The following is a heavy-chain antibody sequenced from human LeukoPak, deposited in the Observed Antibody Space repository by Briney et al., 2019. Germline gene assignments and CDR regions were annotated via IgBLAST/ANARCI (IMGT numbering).Heavy chain of an antibody. CDR2: INHSGST. CDR1: GGSFSGYY. J-gene: IGHJ4*02. V-gene: IGHV4-34*01. CDR3: ARGNLGIAVAGTDY. Sequence: SETLSLTCAVYGGSFSGYYWSWIRQPPGKGLEWIGEINHSGSTNYNPSLKSRVTISVDTSKNQFSLKLSSVTAADTAVYYCARGNLGIAVAGTDYWGQGTLVTVSS. D-gene: IGHD6-19*01.